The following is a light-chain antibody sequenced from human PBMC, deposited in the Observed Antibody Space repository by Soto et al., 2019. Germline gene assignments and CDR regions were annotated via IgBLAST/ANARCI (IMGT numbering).Light chain of an antibody. CDR3: QQYSASPT. CDR1: QSVSSTY. V-gene: IGKV3-20*01. Sequence: EIVLTQSPGTLSLSPGERATLSCRASQSVSSTYLAWYQQKPGQAPRLLIYGASSRATGIPDGFSGSGSGTDFPLTISRLEPEDFALYYCQQYSASPTFGGGTKVEIK. CDR2: GAS. J-gene: IGKJ4*02.